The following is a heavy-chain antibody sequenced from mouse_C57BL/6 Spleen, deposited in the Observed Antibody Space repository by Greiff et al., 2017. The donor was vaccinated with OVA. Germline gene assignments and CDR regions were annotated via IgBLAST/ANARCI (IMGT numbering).Heavy chain of an antibody. J-gene: IGHJ2*01. CDR3: ARMDSYYYYGSSYDYFDY. V-gene: IGHV1-19*01. CDR1: GYTFTDYY. Sequence: EVQLQQSGPVLVKPGASVKMSCKASGYTFTDYYMNWVKQSHGKSLEWIGVINPYNGGTSYNQKFKGKATLTVDKSSSTAYMELNSLTSEDSAVYYCARMDSYYYYGSSYDYFDYWGQGTTLTVSS. CDR2: INPYNGGT. D-gene: IGHD1-1*01.